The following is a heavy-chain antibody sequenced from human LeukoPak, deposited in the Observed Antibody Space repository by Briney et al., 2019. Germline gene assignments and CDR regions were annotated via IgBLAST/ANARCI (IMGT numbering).Heavy chain of an antibody. CDR1: GLTFSSYA. Sequence: GGSLRLSCAASGLTFSSYAMSWVRQAPGKGLEWVSAISGSGGSTYYADSVKGRFTISRDNSKNTLYLQMNSLRAEDTAVYYCAKGPPAGQWLLFSSFFDYWGQGTLVTVSS. J-gene: IGHJ4*02. V-gene: IGHV3-23*01. CDR2: ISGSGGST. D-gene: IGHD6-19*01. CDR3: AKGPPAGQWLLFSSFFDY.